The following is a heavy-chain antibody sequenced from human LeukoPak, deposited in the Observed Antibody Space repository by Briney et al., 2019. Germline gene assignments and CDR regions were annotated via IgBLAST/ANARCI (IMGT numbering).Heavy chain of an antibody. CDR3: AIDSYRLSRAAGGSSSGYYYMDF. V-gene: IGHV4-59*01. Sequence: SETLSLTCTVSGGSISSYYWSWIRQPPGKGLEWIGYIYYSGSTNYNPYLKSRVTISVDTSKNQFSLLQSSVTAADAAVFYCAIDSYRLSRAAGGSSSGYYYMDFWGKGTTVTTSS. D-gene: IGHD6-13*01. CDR2: IYYSGST. J-gene: IGHJ6*03. CDR1: GGSISSYY.